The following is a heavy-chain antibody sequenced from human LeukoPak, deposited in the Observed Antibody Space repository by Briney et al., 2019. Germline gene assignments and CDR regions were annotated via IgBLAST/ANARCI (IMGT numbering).Heavy chain of an antibody. CDR2: IYYSGST. CDR1: GFSISSYY. Sequence: SETLSLTCTVSGFSISSYYWRWIRQPPGKGLEWIGYIYYSGSTNYNPSRKSRVTISVDTSKNQYSLKLSSVTAADTAVYYCAREGLLWFGELPHYYMDVWGKGTTVTISS. D-gene: IGHD3-10*01. J-gene: IGHJ6*03. V-gene: IGHV4-59*01. CDR3: AREGLLWFGELPHYYMDV.